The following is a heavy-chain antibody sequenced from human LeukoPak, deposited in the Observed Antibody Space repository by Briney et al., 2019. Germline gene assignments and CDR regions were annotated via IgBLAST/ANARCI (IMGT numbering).Heavy chain of an antibody. Sequence: AETLSLTCSVSGGSLRSDRHNWAWVRQSADKGLEHIGSVDQTGSPYYNPPLKSRVTISVDTSNKQFSLNLTSVTAADTAVYYCARDLGGYPFFMDVWGKGITVTVSS. CDR3: ARDLGGYPFFMDV. CDR2: VDQTGSP. D-gene: IGHD2-15*01. CDR1: GGSLRSDRHN. V-gene: IGHV4-39*07. J-gene: IGHJ6*03.